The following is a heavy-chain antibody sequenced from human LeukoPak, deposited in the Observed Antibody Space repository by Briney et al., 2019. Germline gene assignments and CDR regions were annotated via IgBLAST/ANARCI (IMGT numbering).Heavy chain of an antibody. Sequence: ASVKVSCKASGYTFTSYGISWVRQAPGQGLEWMGWISAYNGNTNYAQKLQGRVTMTTDTSTSTAYMELRSLRSDDTAVYYCARDVGGWTPLGGMDVWGQGTTVTVFS. CDR1: GYTFTSYG. J-gene: IGHJ6*02. CDR2: ISAYNGNT. D-gene: IGHD6-19*01. CDR3: ARDVGGWTPLGGMDV. V-gene: IGHV1-18*01.